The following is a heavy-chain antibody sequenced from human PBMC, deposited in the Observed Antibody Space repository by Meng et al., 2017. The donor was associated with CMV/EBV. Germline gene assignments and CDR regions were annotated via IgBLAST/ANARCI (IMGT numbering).Heavy chain of an antibody. CDR1: GYTFTSYG. CDR3: ARDHRTTAAAGSVSYYYGMDV. D-gene: IGHD6-13*01. Sequence: ASVKVSCKASGYTFTSYGISWVRQAPGQGLEWMGWISAYNGNTNYAQKLQGRVTMATDTSTSTAYMELRSLRSDDTAVYYCARDHRTTAAAGSVSYYYGMDVWGQGTTVTVSS. J-gene: IGHJ6*02. V-gene: IGHV1-18*01. CDR2: ISAYNGNT.